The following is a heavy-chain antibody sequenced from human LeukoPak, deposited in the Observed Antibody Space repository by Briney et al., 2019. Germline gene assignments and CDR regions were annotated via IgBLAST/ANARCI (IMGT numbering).Heavy chain of an antibody. V-gene: IGHV3-30-3*01. CDR1: GFTFSSYA. CDR3: ARVSRVPNTAMVL. Sequence: GRSLRLSCAASGFTFSSYAMHWVRQAPGKGLEWVAVISYDGSNKYYADSVKGRFTISRDNSKNTLYLQKNSLRAEDTAVYYCARVSRVPNTAMVLWGQGTLVTVSS. D-gene: IGHD5-18*01. J-gene: IGHJ4*02. CDR2: ISYDGSNK.